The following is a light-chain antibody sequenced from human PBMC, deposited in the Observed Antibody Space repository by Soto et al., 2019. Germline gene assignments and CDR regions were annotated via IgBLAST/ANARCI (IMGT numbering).Light chain of an antibody. Sequence: ALTQPASVSGSPGQSITISCTGTSSDVGGYNYVSWYQQHPGKAPKRMIYDVSNRPSGVSNRFSGSKSGNTASLTISGLQVEDEADYYCSSYTSSSTLDVFGTGT. V-gene: IGLV2-14*01. J-gene: IGLJ1*01. CDR3: SSYTSSSTLDV. CDR2: DVS. CDR1: SSDVGGYNY.